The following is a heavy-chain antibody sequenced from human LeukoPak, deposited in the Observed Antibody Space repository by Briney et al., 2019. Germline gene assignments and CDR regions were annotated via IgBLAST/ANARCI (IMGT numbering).Heavy chain of an antibody. J-gene: IGHJ3*02. CDR1: GGSISSYY. CDR3: ARDDTAQDAFDI. Sequence: SETLSLTCTVSGGSISSYYWSWIRRPAGKGLEWIGRIYTSGSTNYNPSLKSRVTMSVDTSKNQFSLKLSSVTAADTAVYYCARDDTAQDAFDIWGQGTMVTVSS. CDR2: IYTSGST. V-gene: IGHV4-4*07. D-gene: IGHD5-18*01.